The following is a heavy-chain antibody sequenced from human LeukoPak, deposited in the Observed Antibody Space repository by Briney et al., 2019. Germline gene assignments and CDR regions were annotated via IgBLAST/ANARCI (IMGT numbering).Heavy chain of an antibody. CDR3: ARDRGSYYYDSSGPTGGYYYGMDV. CDR2: IYYSGST. Sequence: PSETLSLTCTVSGGSISSYYWSWIRQPPGKGLEWIGYIYYSGSTNYNPSLKSRVTISVDTSKNQFSLKLSSVTAADTAVYYCARDRGSYYYDSSGPTGGYYYGMDVRGQGTTVTVSS. D-gene: IGHD3-22*01. V-gene: IGHV4-59*01. J-gene: IGHJ6*02. CDR1: GGSISSYY.